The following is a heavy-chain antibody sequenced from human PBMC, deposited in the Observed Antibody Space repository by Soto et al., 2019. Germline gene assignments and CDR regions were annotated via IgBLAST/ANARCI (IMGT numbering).Heavy chain of an antibody. J-gene: IGHJ5*02. CDR3: ARPLQLAVSGFDP. Sequence: SETLSLTCAVSGDSISSSSYYWAWIRQPPGKGLEWIGSIHYRANSYYSPSLKSRIAISVDTSKNQISLRLSSVTAADTAVYYCARPLQLAVSGFDPWGQGTLVTVSS. V-gene: IGHV4-39*01. CDR2: IHYRANS. CDR1: GDSISSSSYY. D-gene: IGHD3-3*02.